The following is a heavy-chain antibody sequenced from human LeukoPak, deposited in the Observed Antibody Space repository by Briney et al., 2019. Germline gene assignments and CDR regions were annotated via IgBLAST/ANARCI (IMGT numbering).Heavy chain of an antibody. Sequence: PGGSLRLSCAASGFTFSSYWMHWVRQAPGKGLVWVSHIYSDGSSTTYADSVKGRFTISRDNAKNTLYLQMKSLRAEDTAVYYCARGKAGVDTNWYFDLWGRGTLVTVSS. J-gene: IGHJ2*01. V-gene: IGHV3-74*03. CDR2: IYSDGSST. CDR1: GFTFSSYW. D-gene: IGHD3-10*01. CDR3: ARGKAGVDTNWYFDL.